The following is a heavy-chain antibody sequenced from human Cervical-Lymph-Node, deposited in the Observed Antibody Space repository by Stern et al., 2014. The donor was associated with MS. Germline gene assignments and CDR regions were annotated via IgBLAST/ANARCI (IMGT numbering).Heavy chain of an antibody. D-gene: IGHD1-26*01. J-gene: IGHJ6*02. CDR3: AKDRDSGGYNYYYGMDV. Sequence: EVQLVESGGGLVQPGRSLRLSCAASGFSFDDYAMHWVRQSPGKGLEWVAGISWNSGNIGYADSVEGRFTISRDNAKNSLYLQMNSLRPEDTALYFCAKDRDSGGYNYYYGMDVWGQGTPVTVSS. V-gene: IGHV3-9*01. CDR2: ISWNSGNI. CDR1: GFSFDDYA.